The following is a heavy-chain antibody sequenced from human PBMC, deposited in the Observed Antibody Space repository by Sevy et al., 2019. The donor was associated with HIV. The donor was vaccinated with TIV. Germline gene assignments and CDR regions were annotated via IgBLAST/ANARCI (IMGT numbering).Heavy chain of an antibody. Sequence: GGSLRLSCVVSGFTFSKYPMNWVRQAPGKGLEWVSSISSSSNYIYYGDSVKGRLTSSRDNAKNPLYLQMNSLRADDTAVYYCVRDGGCSSSSCLLYFDYWGQGILVTVSS. J-gene: IGHJ4*02. CDR3: VRDGGCSSSSCLLYFDY. V-gene: IGHV3-21*06. D-gene: IGHD2-15*01. CDR2: ISSSSNYI. CDR1: GFTFSKYP.